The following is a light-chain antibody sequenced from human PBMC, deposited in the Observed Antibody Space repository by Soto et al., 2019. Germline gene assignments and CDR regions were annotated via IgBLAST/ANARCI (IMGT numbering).Light chain of an antibody. CDR3: CSYAGSYTFLVV. J-gene: IGLJ1*01. V-gene: IGLV2-11*01. CDR1: SSDVGGYNY. CDR2: DVS. Sequence: QSALTQPRSVSGSPGQSVTISCTGTSSDVGGYNYVSWYQQHPGKAPKLMIYDVSKRPSGVPDRFSGSKSGNTASLTISGLQAEDEADYYCCSYAGSYTFLVVFGTGTKLTVL.